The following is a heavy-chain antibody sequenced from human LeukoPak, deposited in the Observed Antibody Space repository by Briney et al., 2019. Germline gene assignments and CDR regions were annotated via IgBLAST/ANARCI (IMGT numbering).Heavy chain of an antibody. CDR3: AKDISYYDSSGYYGVDY. Sequence: GRSLRLSCAASGFTLDDYAMHWVRQAPGKGLEWVSGISWNSVSIGYADSVKGRFTISRDNAKNSLYLQMNSLRAEDTALYYCAKDISYYDSSGYYGVDYWGQGTLVTVSS. CDR2: ISWNSVSI. J-gene: IGHJ4*02. V-gene: IGHV3-9*01. D-gene: IGHD3-22*01. CDR1: GFTLDDYA.